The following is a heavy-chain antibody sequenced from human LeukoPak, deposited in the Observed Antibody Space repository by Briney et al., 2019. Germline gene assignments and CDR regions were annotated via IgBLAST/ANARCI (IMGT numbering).Heavy chain of an antibody. V-gene: IGHV3-48*04. CDR2: ISSSSSTI. CDR1: GFTFSTYS. D-gene: IGHD1-1*01. J-gene: IGHJ5*02. Sequence: GGSLRLSCAASGFTFSTYSMHWVRQAPGKGLEWVSYISSSSSTIYYADSVKGRFTISRDNAKNSLYLQMNSLRAEDTAVYYCARDHWKLDPWGQGTLVTVSS. CDR3: ARDHWKLDP.